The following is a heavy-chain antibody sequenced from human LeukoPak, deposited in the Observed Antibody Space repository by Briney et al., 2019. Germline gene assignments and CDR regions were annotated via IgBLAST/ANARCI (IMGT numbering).Heavy chain of an antibody. D-gene: IGHD2-8*01. Sequence: GGSLRLSCAASGFIVSSNYMSWVRQAPGKGLEWVSLIYSGGSTYYADSVKGRFTISRDNAKNSLYLQMNSLRAEDTAVYYCARDAGYCTNGVCYDYYYYGMDVWGQGTTVTVSS. CDR3: ARDAGYCTNGVCYDYYYYGMDV. J-gene: IGHJ6*02. V-gene: IGHV3-53*01. CDR2: IYSGGST. CDR1: GFIVSSNY.